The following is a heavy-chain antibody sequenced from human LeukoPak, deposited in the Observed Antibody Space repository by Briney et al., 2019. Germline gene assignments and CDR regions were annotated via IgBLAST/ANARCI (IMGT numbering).Heavy chain of an antibody. CDR3: ARDDILTYANFDY. Sequence: GGSLRLSCAASGFAFSDYSMNWVRQAPGKGLEWVSYISSSDNTIHYADSVKGRFTISRDNAKNSLYLEMNSLRAEDTAVYYCARDDILTYANFDYWGQGTLVTVSS. CDR2: ISSSDNTI. V-gene: IGHV3-48*01. D-gene: IGHD3-9*01. CDR1: GFAFSDYS. J-gene: IGHJ4*02.